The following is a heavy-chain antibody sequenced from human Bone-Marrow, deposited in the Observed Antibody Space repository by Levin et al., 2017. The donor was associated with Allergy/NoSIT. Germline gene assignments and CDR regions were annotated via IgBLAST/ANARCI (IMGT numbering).Heavy chain of an antibody. CDR2: IWYDGSDK. D-gene: IGHD2-2*01. CDR3: AMGLTSSLEFDS. Sequence: LSLTCATSGFTSSNYGMHWVRQAPGKGLEWVALIWYDGSDKYYVDSVKGRFTISRDNSKNTLYLQMNSLRAEDTAVYYCAMGLTSSLEFDSWGQGTLVTVSS. J-gene: IGHJ4*02. CDR1: GFTSSNYG. V-gene: IGHV3-33*01.